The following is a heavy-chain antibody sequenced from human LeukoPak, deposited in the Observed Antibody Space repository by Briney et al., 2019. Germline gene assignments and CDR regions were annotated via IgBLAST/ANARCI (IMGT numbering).Heavy chain of an antibody. D-gene: IGHD3-10*01. V-gene: IGHV3-30-3*01. CDR1: GFTFSSYA. CDR2: ISYDGSNK. CDR3: ARDYHLPSGY. J-gene: IGHJ4*02. Sequence: GGSLRLSCAASGFTFSSYAMHWVRQAPGKGLEWVAVISYDGSNKYYADSVKGRFTISRDNSKNTLYPQMNSLRAEDTAVYYCARDYHLPSGYWGQGTLVTVSS.